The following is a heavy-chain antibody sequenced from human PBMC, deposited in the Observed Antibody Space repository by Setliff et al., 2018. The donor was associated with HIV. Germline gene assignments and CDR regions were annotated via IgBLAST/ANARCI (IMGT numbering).Heavy chain of an antibody. CDR2: ISWRSTYI. CDR1: GFTFSTHC. D-gene: IGHD3-10*01. J-gene: IGHJ6*03. V-gene: IGHV3-21*06. Sequence: GGSLRLSCAASGFTFSTHCMNWVRQAPGKGLEWIPSISWRSTYIYYSDSVKGRFTISRDDATNSLFLQVNSLRDEDTAVYYCSRSQGIGNYYMDDWGTGTTVTVSS. CDR3: SRSQGIGNYYMDD.